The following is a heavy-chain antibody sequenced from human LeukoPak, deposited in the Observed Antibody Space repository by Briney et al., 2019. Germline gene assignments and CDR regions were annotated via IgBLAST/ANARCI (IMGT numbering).Heavy chain of an antibody. Sequence: PSETLSLTCTVSGGSISSYYWSWIRQPPGKGLEWIGYIYYSGSTNYNPSLKSRVTISVDTSKNQFSLKLSSVTAADTAEYYCARRMYYYDSSGYGGYWLDPWGQGTLVTVSS. V-gene: IGHV4-59*08. CDR2: IYYSGST. J-gene: IGHJ5*02. CDR1: GGSISSYY. D-gene: IGHD3-22*01. CDR3: ARRMYYYDSSGYGGYWLDP.